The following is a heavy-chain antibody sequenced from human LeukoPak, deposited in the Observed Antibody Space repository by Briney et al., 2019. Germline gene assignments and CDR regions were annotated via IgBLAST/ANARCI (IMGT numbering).Heavy chain of an antibody. CDR2: IYYTGNT. V-gene: IGHV4-59*08. CDR1: GGSMSSYY. D-gene: IGHD2-15*01. CDR3: VRHSRVVAFDY. Sequence: SETLSLTCTVSGGSMSSYYWSWIRQPPGKGLEWIGYIYYTGNTNYNPSLKGRVTISEDTSKNQVSLRLSSVNAADTAVYYCVRHSRVVAFDYWGQGNLVTVSS. J-gene: IGHJ4*02.